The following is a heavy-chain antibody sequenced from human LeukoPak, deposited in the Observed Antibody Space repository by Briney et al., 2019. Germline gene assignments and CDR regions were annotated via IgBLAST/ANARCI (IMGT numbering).Heavy chain of an antibody. CDR1: GFTFDDHA. J-gene: IGHJ4*02. Sequence: GRSLRLSCAASGFTFDDHAMHWVRQAPGKGLEWVSGISWNSGSIGYADSVKGRFTISRDNAKNSLCLQMNSLRAEDTALYYCAKGGYCSSTSCYYFDYWGQGTLVTVSS. V-gene: IGHV3-9*01. CDR3: AKGGYCSSTSCYYFDY. CDR2: ISWNSGSI. D-gene: IGHD2-2*01.